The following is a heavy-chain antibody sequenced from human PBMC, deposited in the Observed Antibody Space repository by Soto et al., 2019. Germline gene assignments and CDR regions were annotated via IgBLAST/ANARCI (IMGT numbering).Heavy chain of an antibody. CDR3: AMGIAALRLSWFGP. D-gene: IGHD6-13*01. Sequence: QAQLVQSGAEVKKPGASVKVSCMASGYPFSGNYLHWVRQAPGQGLEWMGWINPKSGGTGYAQKFQGRVPMSTDTSTSTAYMELTSLRSADTAVYYCAMGIAALRLSWFGPWGQGALVTVSS. V-gene: IGHV1-2*02. J-gene: IGHJ5*02. CDR2: INPKSGGT. CDR1: GYPFSGNY.